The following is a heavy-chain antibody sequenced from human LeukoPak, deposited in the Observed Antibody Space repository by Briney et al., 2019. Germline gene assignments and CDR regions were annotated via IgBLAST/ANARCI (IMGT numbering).Heavy chain of an antibody. D-gene: IGHD3-3*01. CDR3: ARDGNDFWSGYYYI. CDR1: GFXFSSYW. J-gene: IGHJ4*02. V-gene: IGHV3-74*03. Sequence: QPGXXXXLSCAXSGFXFSSYWMHWVRHAPGKGLVWVSRINSDGSSTMYADYGKGRFSISRENGKKSLYLQMNSLRAEDTAVYYCARDGNDFWSGYYYIWGQGTLVTVSS. CDR2: INSDGSST.